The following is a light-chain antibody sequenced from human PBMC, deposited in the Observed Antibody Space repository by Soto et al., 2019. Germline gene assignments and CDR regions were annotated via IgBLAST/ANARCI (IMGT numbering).Light chain of an antibody. Sequence: VLTQPPSVSAAPGQKVTISFSGSSSNIVGNSVSWYQQLPGTAPKLLIYYDNKRPSGIPDRFSGSKSGTSATLGISGFQTGDEADYYCGSWDSSLSAYVFGTGTQVTVL. V-gene: IGLV1-51*01. CDR3: GSWDSSLSAYV. CDR1: SSNIVGNS. CDR2: YDN. J-gene: IGLJ1*01.